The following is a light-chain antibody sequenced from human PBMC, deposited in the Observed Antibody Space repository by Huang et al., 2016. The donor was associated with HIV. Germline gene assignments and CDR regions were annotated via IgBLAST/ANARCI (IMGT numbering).Light chain of an antibody. CDR3: QQYYSYRT. CDR1: QDINNF. J-gene: IGKJ1*01. V-gene: IGKV1-8*01. Sequence: AIRMTQSPSSLSASTGDRVNITCRARQDINNFLAWYQQKPGKAPNLLIYAASILDTGVPARFSGSGSGTEFNLSISCLQSEDFATYYCQQYYSYRTFGQGTQVEIK. CDR2: AAS.